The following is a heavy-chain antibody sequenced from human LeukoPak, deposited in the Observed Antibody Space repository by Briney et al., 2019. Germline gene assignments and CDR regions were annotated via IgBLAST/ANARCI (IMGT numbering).Heavy chain of an antibody. CDR3: AREYYDILTGHGSLYYYYGMDV. J-gene: IGHJ6*02. Sequence: GGSLRLSCAASGFTFSSYSMNWVSQAPGKGLEWVSSISSSSSYIYYADSVKGRFTISRDNAKNSLYLQMNSLRAEDTAVYYCAREYYDILTGHGSLYYYYGMDVWGQGTTVTVSS. D-gene: IGHD3-9*01. V-gene: IGHV3-21*01. CDR2: ISSSSSYI. CDR1: GFTFSSYS.